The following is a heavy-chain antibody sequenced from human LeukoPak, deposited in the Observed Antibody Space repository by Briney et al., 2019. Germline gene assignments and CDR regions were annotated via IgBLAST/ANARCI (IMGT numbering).Heavy chain of an antibody. CDR1: GYSFTSYW. CDR3: ARQSRYQLLFVEYYYYYMDV. J-gene: IGHJ6*03. CDR2: IYPGDSDT. D-gene: IGHD2-2*01. V-gene: IGHV5-51*01. Sequence: GESLKISCKGSGYSFTSYWIGWVRQMPGKGLEWMGIIYPGDSDTRYSPSFQGQVTISADKSISTAYLQWSSLKASDTAMYYCARQSRYQLLFVEYYYYYMDVWAKGPRSPSP.